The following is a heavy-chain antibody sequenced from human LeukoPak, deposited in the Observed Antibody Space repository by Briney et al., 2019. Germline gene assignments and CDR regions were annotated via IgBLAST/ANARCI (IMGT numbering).Heavy chain of an antibody. CDR1: GFSVSGGYY. CDR3: DY. V-gene: IGHV4-38-2*01. CDR2: IQHDASS. D-gene: IGHD2-21*01. Sequence: SESLSLTCRVHGFSVSGGYYWAWIRHTPWKGLGWIVSIQHDASSYQIPSLRSRVTVSLDTPKNQFSLRMTYCARGGGLVGPSDYWGQGILVTVSA. J-gene: IGHJ4*02.